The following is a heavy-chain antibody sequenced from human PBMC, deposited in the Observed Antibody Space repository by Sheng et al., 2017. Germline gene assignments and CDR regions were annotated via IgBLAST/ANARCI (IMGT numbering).Heavy chain of an antibody. Sequence: EVQLVESGGGLVQPGGSLRLSCAASGFTFSTYDMSWVRQAPGKGLEWVSTISGSGGNTDYADSVKGRFTISRDNPKNTFYLQMNSLSAEDTAVYYCAKSGRDSAERYIWVDAWGQGTLVTVSS. CDR1: GFTFSTYD. V-gene: IGHV3-23*04. CDR3: AKSGRDSAERYIWVDA. J-gene: IGHJ5*02. CDR2: ISGSGGNT. D-gene: IGHD2-21*01.